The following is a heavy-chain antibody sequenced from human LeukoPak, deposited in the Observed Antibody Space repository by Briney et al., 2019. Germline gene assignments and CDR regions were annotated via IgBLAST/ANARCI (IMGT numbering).Heavy chain of an antibody. CDR3: ARGYCSSTSCRLGGYYFDF. Sequence: ASVKVSCKASGYTFTSYAFSWVRQAPGQGLEWMGWISAYNGNTNYAQKLQGRVTMTTDTSTSTAYMELRSLRSDDTAMYYCARGYCSSTSCRLGGYYFDFWGQGTLVTVSS. J-gene: IGHJ4*02. V-gene: IGHV1-18*01. CDR1: GYTFTSYA. D-gene: IGHD2-2*01. CDR2: ISAYNGNT.